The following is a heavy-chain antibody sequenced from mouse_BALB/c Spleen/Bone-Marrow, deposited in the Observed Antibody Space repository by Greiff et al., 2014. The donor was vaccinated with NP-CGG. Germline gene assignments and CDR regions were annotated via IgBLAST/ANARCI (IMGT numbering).Heavy chain of an antibody. CDR2: IRSKSNNYAT. V-gene: IGHV10-1*02. CDR1: GFTFNTYA. Sequence: EVKVEESGGGLVQPKGSLKLSCAASGFTFNTYAMNWVRQAPGKGLEWVARIRSKSNNYATYYADSVKDRFTISRDDSQSMLYLQMNNLKTEDTAMYYCVRSDDGWFAYWGQGTLVTVSA. CDR3: VRSDDGWFAY. D-gene: IGHD2-3*01. J-gene: IGHJ3*01.